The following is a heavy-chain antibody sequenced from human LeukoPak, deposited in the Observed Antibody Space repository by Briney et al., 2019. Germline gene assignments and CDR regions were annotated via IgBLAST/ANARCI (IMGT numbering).Heavy chain of an antibody. D-gene: IGHD1-26*01. CDR1: GFTFGSYS. V-gene: IGHV3-48*02. J-gene: IGHJ4*02. CDR3: ASSGSYRFDY. CDR2: ITASGTAM. Sequence: GGSRRLSCAASGFTFGSYSMNWFRQAPGRGRGWVSHITASGTAMFYADSVKGRFTISRDNAKNSLYLQMNSLRDEDTAVYYCASSGSYRFDYWGQGTLVTVSS.